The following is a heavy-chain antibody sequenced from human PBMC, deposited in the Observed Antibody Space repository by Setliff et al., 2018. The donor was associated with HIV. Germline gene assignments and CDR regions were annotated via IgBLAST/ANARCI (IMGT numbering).Heavy chain of an antibody. CDR3: ATYAGNGGGKGY. D-gene: IGHD2-21*01. CDR1: GGSSSAYC. J-gene: IGHJ4*02. CDR2: INHSGST. V-gene: IGHV4-34*01. Sequence: SETLSLTCAVYGGSSSAYCWSWIRQPPGKGLEWIGEINHSGSTNYNPSLKSRLTISVDTSKNQFSLKLNSVTAADTAMYYCATYAGNGGGKGYWGQGTLVTVSS.